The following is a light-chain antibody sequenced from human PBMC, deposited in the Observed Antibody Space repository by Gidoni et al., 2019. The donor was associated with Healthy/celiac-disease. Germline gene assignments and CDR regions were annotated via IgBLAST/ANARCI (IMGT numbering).Light chain of an antibody. CDR3: KQALQTLS. J-gene: IGKJ1*01. Sequence: DIVLTQSPLSLPVTPGEPASISCRSSQSLLHSNGYNYLDWYLQKPGQSPQFLIYLGSNRASGVPDRCSGSGSGTDFTLKISRVEAEDVGVYYCKQALQTLSFGQGTKVEIK. V-gene: IGKV2-28*01. CDR1: QSLLHSNGYNY. CDR2: LGS.